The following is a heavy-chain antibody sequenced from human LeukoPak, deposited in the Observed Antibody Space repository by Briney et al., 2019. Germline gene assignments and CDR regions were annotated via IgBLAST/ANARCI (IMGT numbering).Heavy chain of an antibody. CDR1: GFIFTNYF. Sequence: GGSLRLSCAASGFIFTNYFMSWVRQAPGKGLEWMASIKHDGSEKYYVDSVRGRFTISRDNTMNSLYLQMSSLRAEDTAVYYCATDRGWRTSGYYLYYFEYWGQGTLVTYS. CDR3: ATDRGWRTSGYYLYYFEY. V-gene: IGHV3-7*01. D-gene: IGHD3-3*01. CDR2: IKHDGSEK. J-gene: IGHJ4*02.